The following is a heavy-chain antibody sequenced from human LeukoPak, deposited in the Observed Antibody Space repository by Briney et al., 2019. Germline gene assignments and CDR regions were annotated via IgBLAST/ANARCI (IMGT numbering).Heavy chain of an antibody. Sequence: ASVKVSCKASGYTFTSYGISWVRQAPGQGLEWMGWISAYNGNTNYAQKLQGRVTMTTDTSTSTAYMELRSLRSDDTAVYYCARDVRRYGSGSYCFDYWGQGTLVTVSS. CDR3: ARDVRRYGSGSYCFDY. CDR1: GYTFTSYG. CDR2: ISAYNGNT. D-gene: IGHD3-10*01. V-gene: IGHV1-18*01. J-gene: IGHJ4*02.